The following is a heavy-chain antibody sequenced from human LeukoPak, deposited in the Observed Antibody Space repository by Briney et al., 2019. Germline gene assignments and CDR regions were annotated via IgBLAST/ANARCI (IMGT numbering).Heavy chain of an antibody. Sequence: SETLSLTCTVSGDSISSYYWSWIRQPPGKGLEWIGYLYYSGSTKYNPSLKSRVTISVDTSKNQFSLKLSSVTTADTAVYYCARLGGSGSYMVYWGQGTLVTVSS. CDR1: GDSISSYY. D-gene: IGHD3-10*01. V-gene: IGHV4-59*08. CDR2: LYYSGST. CDR3: ARLGGSGSYMVY. J-gene: IGHJ4*02.